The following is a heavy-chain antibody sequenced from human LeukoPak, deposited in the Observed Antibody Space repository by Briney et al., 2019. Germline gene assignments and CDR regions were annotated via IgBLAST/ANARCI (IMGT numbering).Heavy chain of an antibody. Sequence: GGSLRLSCAASGFTFSVYYMSWIRQAPGKGLEWVSYISSSGSTIYYADSVKGRFTISRDNAKNSLYLQINSLRAEDTAVYFCAKDVSAAAGQDAFDIWGQGTLVTVSS. J-gene: IGHJ3*02. V-gene: IGHV3-11*01. CDR1: GFTFSVYY. D-gene: IGHD6-13*01. CDR3: AKDVSAAAGQDAFDI. CDR2: ISSSGSTI.